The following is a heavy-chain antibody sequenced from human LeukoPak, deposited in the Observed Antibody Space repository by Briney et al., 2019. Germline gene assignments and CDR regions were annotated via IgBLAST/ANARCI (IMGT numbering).Heavy chain of an antibody. D-gene: IGHD3-3*01. Sequence: GGSLRLSCAASGLAFSSYAMSWVRQPPGKGLEWVSTISVASITFYADSVKGRFTISRDNSRNTVYLQMTGLRADDTAVYYCADYGVSGVRNNFYWGLGTLVTASS. CDR3: ADYGVSGVRNNFY. CDR2: ISVASIT. J-gene: IGHJ4*02. V-gene: IGHV3-23*01. CDR1: GLAFSSYA.